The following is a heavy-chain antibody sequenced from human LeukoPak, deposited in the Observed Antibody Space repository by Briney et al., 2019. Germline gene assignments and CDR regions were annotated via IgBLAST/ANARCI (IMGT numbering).Heavy chain of an antibody. CDR2: ISGSGGST. CDR1: GFTFSSYA. J-gene: IGHJ6*02. Sequence: PGGSLRLSCAASGFTFSSYAMSWVRQAPGKGLEWVSAISGSGGSTYYADSVKGRFTISRDNSKNTLYLQMNSLRAEDTAVYYCAKVLFSRSIVVVPPYYYGMDVWGQGTTVTVSS. D-gene: IGHD2-2*01. CDR3: AKVLFSRSIVVVPPYYYGMDV. V-gene: IGHV3-23*01.